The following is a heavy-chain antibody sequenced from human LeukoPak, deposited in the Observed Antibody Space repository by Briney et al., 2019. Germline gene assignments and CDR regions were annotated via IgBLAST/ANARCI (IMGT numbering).Heavy chain of an antibody. V-gene: IGHV3-30*04. CDR2: ISYDGSNK. J-gene: IGHJ4*02. Sequence: QPGGSLRLSCAASGFSFSSYAMHWVRQAPGKGLEWVAVISYDGSNKYYADSVKGRFTISRDNSKNTLYLQMNSLRAEDTTVYYCARGSKPYGDYIRSRIHYFDYWGQGTLVTVSS. CDR3: ARGSKPYGDYIRSRIHYFDY. CDR1: GFSFSSYA. D-gene: IGHD4-17*01.